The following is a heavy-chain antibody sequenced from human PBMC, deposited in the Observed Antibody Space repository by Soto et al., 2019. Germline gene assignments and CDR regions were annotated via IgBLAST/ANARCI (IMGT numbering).Heavy chain of an antibody. CDR2: IYYSGNA. V-gene: IGHV4-30-4*01. J-gene: IGHJ4*01. CDR3: ARYHYGSGSYSLFDY. Sequence: SETLSLTCTVSGGSIISDGHLFICIRQPPGKGLEWIGYIYYSGNAYYNPSLKSRVTISVDTSKNQFSLKLSSVTAADTAVYYCARYHYGSGSYSLFDYWGHGTLVTVSS. D-gene: IGHD3-10*01. CDR1: GGSIISDGHL.